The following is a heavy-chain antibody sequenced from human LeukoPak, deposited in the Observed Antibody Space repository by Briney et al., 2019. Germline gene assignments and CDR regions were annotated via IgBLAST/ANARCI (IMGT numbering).Heavy chain of an antibody. D-gene: IGHD3-3*01. J-gene: IGHJ6*02. CDR1: GFTFSSYG. V-gene: IGHV3-30*18. CDR3: AKEVRGNVLRFLEWSPPTYYGMDV. CDR2: ISYDGSNK. Sequence: GGSLRLSCAASGFTFSSYGMHWVRQAPGKGLEWVAVISYDGSNKYYADSVKGRFTISRDNSKNTLYLQMNSLRAEDTAVYCCAKEVRGNVLRFLEWSPPTYYGMDVWGQGTTVTVSS.